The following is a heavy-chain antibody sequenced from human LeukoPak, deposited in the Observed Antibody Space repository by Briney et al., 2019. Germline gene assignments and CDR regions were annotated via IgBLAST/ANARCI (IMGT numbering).Heavy chain of an antibody. V-gene: IGHV2-5*02. CDR3: ALRHETDGTLDY. CDR1: GFSLSTSGGG. D-gene: IGHD1-14*01. J-gene: IGHJ4*02. Sequence: SGPTLLQPTPTLTLTCTFSGFSLSTSGGGGGWIRQPPGKALEWLSVIYWDDDKRYSPSLKSRLTITRDTSKNQVVLTMTNMDPVDTATYYCALRHETDGTLDYWGQGTLVTVSP. CDR2: IYWDDDK.